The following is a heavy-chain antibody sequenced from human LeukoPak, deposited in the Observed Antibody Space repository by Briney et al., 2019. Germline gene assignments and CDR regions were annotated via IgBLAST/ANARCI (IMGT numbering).Heavy chain of an antibody. J-gene: IGHJ4*02. CDR1: GFTFSSDS. CDR3: ARGYSGSYLFDY. D-gene: IGHD1-26*01. CDR2: ISSSSSYI. V-gene: IGHV3-21*01. Sequence: GGSLRLSCAASGFTFSSDSMNWVRQAPGKGLEWVSSISSSSSYIYYADSVKGRFTISRDNAKNSLYLQMNSLRAEDTAVYYCARGYSGSYLFDYWGQGTLVTVSS.